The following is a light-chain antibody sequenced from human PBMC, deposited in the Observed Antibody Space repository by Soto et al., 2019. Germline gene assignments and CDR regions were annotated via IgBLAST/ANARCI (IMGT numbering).Light chain of an antibody. V-gene: IGLV1-40*01. Sequence: QSVLTQPPSVSGAPGQRVTISCTGSSFNIGAGYDVHWYQQLPGTAPKLLIYGNSNRPSGVPDRFSGSKSGTSASLAITGLQAEDEADYYCKSYDSTLSGHYVFGTGTKVTVL. CDR1: SFNIGAGYD. CDR2: GNS. J-gene: IGLJ1*01. CDR3: KSYDSTLSGHYV.